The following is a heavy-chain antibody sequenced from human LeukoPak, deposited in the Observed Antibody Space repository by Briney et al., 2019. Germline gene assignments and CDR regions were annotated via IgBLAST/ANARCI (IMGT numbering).Heavy chain of an antibody. J-gene: IGHJ6*02. CDR1: GFTFSSYW. CDR2: IKQDGSEK. V-gene: IGHV3-7*01. Sequence: PGRSLRLSCAASGFTFSSYWMSWVRQAPGKGLEWVANIKQDGSEKYYVDSVKGRFTISRDNAKNSLYLQMNSLRAEDTAVYYCARGKGSYSSSWYPFYYYYYGMDVWGQGTTVTVSS. D-gene: IGHD6-13*01. CDR3: ARGKGSYSSSWYPFYYYYYGMDV.